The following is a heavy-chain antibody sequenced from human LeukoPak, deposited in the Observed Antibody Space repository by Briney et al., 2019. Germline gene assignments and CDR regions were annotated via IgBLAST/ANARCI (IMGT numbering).Heavy chain of an antibody. CDR3: ASCSGGSCYSFDY. J-gene: IGHJ4*02. Sequence: GGSLRLSCAASGFTFSSYAIHWVRQAPGKGLEYVSAISSNGGSTYYANSVKGRFTISRDNSKNTLYLQMGSLRAEGMAVYYCASCSGGSCYSFDYWGQGTLVTVSS. D-gene: IGHD2-15*01. CDR2: ISSNGGST. V-gene: IGHV3-64*01. CDR1: GFTFSSYA.